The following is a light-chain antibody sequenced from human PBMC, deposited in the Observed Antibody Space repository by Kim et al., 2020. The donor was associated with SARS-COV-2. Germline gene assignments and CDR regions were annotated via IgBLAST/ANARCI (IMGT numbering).Light chain of an antibody. CDR2: GNS. J-gene: IGLJ2*01. CDR3: QSYDSSLSGSV. CDR1: TSNIGAGYG. V-gene: IGLV1-40*01. Sequence: QRATISCTGSTSNIGAGYGVHWYQQLPGTAPKLLIYGNSNRPSGVPDRFSGSKSGTSASLAITGLQAEDEADYYCQSYDSSLSGSVFGGGTKLTVL.